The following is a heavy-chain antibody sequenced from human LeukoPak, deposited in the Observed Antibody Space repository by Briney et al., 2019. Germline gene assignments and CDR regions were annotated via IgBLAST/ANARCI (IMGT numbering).Heavy chain of an antibody. CDR2: IYHSGST. Sequence: PSETPSLTCAVSGYSISSGYYWGWIRQPPGKGLEWIGSIYHSGSTYYNPSLKSRVTISVDTSKNQFSLKLSSVTAADTAVYYCARGNHDSSSWYTWGQGTLVTVSS. J-gene: IGHJ5*02. CDR1: GYSISSGYY. V-gene: IGHV4-38-2*01. CDR3: ARGNHDSSSWYT. D-gene: IGHD6-13*01.